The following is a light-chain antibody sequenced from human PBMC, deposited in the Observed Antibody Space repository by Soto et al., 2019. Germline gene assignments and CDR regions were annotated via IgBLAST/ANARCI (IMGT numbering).Light chain of an antibody. J-gene: IGKJ3*01. CDR3: QQYGNAPFT. Sequence: DIQMTQSPSTLSASVGDTVTVTCRASQSVSGWLAWYQQKPGEAPKLLIYDASALPRGVPARFSGSGSGTKFTLTISRLEPEDFAVYYCQQYGNAPFTFGPGTKVDIK. CDR1: QSVSGW. V-gene: IGKV1-5*01. CDR2: DAS.